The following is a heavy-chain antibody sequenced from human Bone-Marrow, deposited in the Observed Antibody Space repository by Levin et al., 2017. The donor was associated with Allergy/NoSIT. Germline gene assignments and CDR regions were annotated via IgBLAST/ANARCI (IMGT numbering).Heavy chain of an antibody. J-gene: IGHJ5*02. CDR2: IYTAGST. D-gene: IGHD3-16*01. CDR1: GFTVSSRS. CDR3: ARGSNGDSYAS. Sequence: GESLKISCAASGFTVSSRSMSWVRQAPGKGLEWVSLIYTAGSTYYADSVKGRFTISRDNSKNTLYLQMNSLRAEDTAVYYCARGSNGDSYASWGQGTLVTVSS. V-gene: IGHV3-53*01.